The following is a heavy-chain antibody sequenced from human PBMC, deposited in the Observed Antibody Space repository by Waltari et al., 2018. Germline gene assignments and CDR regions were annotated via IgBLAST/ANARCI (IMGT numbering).Heavy chain of an antibody. CDR3: AKDGSASRLVRYYLDH. CDR2: VWHDGSYK. CDR1: GFGFNNYA. D-gene: IGHD2-8*02. V-gene: IGHV3-33*06. J-gene: IGHJ4*02. Sequence: QVHLVESGGGVVQPGGSLRLSCAASGFGFNNYAMHWVRQAPGKGLEWVAVVWHDGSYKFYADSVKGRFTISRDNSKNTLYFQMNSLRAEDTAMYYCAKDGSASRLVRYYLDHWGPGTLVTVSS.